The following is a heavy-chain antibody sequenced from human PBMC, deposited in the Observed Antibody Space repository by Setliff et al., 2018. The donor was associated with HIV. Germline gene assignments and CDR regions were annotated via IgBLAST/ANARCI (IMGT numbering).Heavy chain of an antibody. V-gene: IGHV4-61*02. J-gene: IGHJ4*02. Sequence: SETLSLTCAVYGASISSGSYYWSWIRQPAGKGLEWIGRIYTSGSTNYNPSLESRVTISLDTSKNQFSLNLTSVTTADTAIYYCGRGPHIVGAPWAVIDYWAQGKPVTVSS. CDR3: GRGPHIVGAPWAVIDY. D-gene: IGHD1-26*01. CDR2: IYTSGST. CDR1: GASISSGSYY.